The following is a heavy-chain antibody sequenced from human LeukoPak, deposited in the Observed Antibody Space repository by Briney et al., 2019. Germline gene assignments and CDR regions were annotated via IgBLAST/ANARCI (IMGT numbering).Heavy chain of an antibody. D-gene: IGHD5-24*01. CDR2: IHPGDSDT. CDR1: GYSFTSYW. CDR3: ARAPALEMATIDY. J-gene: IGHJ4*02. Sequence: GESLKISCKGSGYSFTSYWIGWVRPMPGKGLEWMGIIHPGDSDTRYSPSFQGQVTISADKSISTAYLQWSSLKASDTAMYYCARAPALEMATIDYWGQGTLVTVSS. V-gene: IGHV5-51*01.